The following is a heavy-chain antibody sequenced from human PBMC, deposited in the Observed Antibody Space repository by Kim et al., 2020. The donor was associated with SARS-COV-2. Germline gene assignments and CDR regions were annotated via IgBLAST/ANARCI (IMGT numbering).Heavy chain of an antibody. CDR2: ISSSSGTI. V-gene: IGHV3-48*02. CDR3: ARDLNYVRDD. D-gene: IGHD3-10*02. CDR1: GFTFSSYS. Sequence: GGSLRLSCAASGFTFSSYSMNWVRQAPGKGLEWVSYISSSSGTIYYADSVKGRFTISRDNAKNSLYLQMNTLRDEDTAVYFCARDLNYVRDDWGQGTLVTVSS. J-gene: IGHJ4*02.